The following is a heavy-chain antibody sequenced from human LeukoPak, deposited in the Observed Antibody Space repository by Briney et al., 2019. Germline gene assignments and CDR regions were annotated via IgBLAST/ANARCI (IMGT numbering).Heavy chain of an antibody. D-gene: IGHD3-3*01. CDR1: GYTFTGYY. CDR2: INPNSGGT. V-gene: IGHV1-2*03. Sequence: LGASAKVSCKASGYTFTGYYMHWVRQAPGQGLEWMGWINPNSGGTNYAQKFQGRVTMTRDTSISTACMELSRLRSDDTAVYYCARSPTYDFWSGYPDYWGQGTLVTVSS. CDR3: ARSPTYDFWSGYPDY. J-gene: IGHJ4*02.